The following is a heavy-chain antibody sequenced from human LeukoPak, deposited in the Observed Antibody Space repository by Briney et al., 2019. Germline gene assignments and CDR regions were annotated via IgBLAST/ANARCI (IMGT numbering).Heavy chain of an antibody. V-gene: IGHV3-74*01. CDR1: GFTFSGYG. CDR2: INSDGSST. Sequence: GGALRLSCAASGFTFSGYGMHWVRQAPGRGLVWVSRINSDGSSTSYADSVKGRFTISRDNAKNTLYLQMNSLRAEDTAVYYCARDIDGYNDWGQGTLVTVSS. D-gene: IGHD5-24*01. J-gene: IGHJ4*02. CDR3: ARDIDGYND.